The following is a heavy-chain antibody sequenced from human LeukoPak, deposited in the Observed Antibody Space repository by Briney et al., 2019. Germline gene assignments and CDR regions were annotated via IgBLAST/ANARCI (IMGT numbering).Heavy chain of an antibody. J-gene: IGHJ4*02. CDR3: ARVANRGLTTVIFFDY. CDR1: GYTLTELS. D-gene: IGHD4-17*01. Sequence: GASVKVSCKVSGYTLTELSMHWVRQAPGKGLEWMGGFDPEDGETIYAQKFQGRVTMTEDTSTDTAYMELSSLRSEDTAVYYCARVANRGLTTVIFFDYWGQGTLVTVSS. V-gene: IGHV1-24*01. CDR2: FDPEDGET.